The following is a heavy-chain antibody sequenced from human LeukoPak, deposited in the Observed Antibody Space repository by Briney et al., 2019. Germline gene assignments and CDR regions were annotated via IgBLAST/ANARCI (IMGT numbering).Heavy chain of an antibody. D-gene: IGHD2-2*01. CDR3: TTTLYCSSSSCYRYFQH. CDR1: GLTFSNAW. J-gene: IGHJ1*01. Sequence: PGGSLRLSCAASGLTFSNAWLSWVRQAPGKGLEWVGRIKSKTDGGTTDYAAPVKGRFTISRDDSKNTLYLQMNSPKTEDTAVYYCTTTLYCSSSSCYRYFQHWGQGTLVTVSS. CDR2: IKSKTDGGTT. V-gene: IGHV3-15*01.